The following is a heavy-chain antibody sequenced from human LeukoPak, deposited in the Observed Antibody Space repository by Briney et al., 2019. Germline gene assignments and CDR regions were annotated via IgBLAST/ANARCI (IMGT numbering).Heavy chain of an antibody. Sequence: ASVKVSCKASGYSFTSYGISWVRQAPGRGLEWMGWTSAYNGNINYAQKFQGRVTMTTDTSTSTANMELRSLRSDDTAVYYCAREAVYGSGSYFDYWGQGTLVTVSS. V-gene: IGHV1-18*01. J-gene: IGHJ4*02. CDR2: TSAYNGNI. D-gene: IGHD3-10*01. CDR3: AREAVYGSGSYFDY. CDR1: GYSFTSYG.